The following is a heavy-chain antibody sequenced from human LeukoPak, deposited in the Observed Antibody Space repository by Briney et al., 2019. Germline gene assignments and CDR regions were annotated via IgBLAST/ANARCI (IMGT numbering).Heavy chain of an antibody. J-gene: IGHJ4*02. V-gene: IGHV3-11*01. Sequence: GGSLRLSCAASGFTFGDYVMSWVRQAPGKGLEWVSYIDPSGTALFYADSVKGRFTISRDNGKNSLYLQLRSLRADDTAVYYCARAAYNWDWGQGTLVTVSS. D-gene: IGHD1-20*01. CDR1: GFTFGDYV. CDR2: IDPSGTAL. CDR3: ARAAYNWD.